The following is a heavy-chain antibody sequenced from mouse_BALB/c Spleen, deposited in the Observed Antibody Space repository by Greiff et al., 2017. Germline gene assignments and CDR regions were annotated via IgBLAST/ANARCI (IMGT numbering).Heavy chain of an antibody. CDR2: ISNGGGST. CDR1: GFTFSSYT. Sequence: EVQGVESGGGLVQPGGSLKLSCAASGFTFSSYTMSWVRQTPEKRLEWVAYISNGGGSTYYPDTVKGRFTISRDNAKNTLYLQMSSLKSEDTAMYYCARHAMITTGFAYWGQGTLVTVSA. D-gene: IGHD2-4*01. V-gene: IGHV5-12-2*01. J-gene: IGHJ3*01. CDR3: ARHAMITTGFAY.